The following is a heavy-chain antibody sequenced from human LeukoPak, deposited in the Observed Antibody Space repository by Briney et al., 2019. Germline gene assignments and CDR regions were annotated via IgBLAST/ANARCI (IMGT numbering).Heavy chain of an antibody. Sequence: PSETLSLTCAVYGGSFSGYYWSWIRQPPGKGLEWIGEINHSGSTNYNPSLKSRVTMSVDTSKNQFSLKLSSVTAADTAVYYCARDSAVQGDDYYYYYYMDVWGKGTTVTVSS. D-gene: IGHD3-10*01. V-gene: IGHV4-34*01. CDR3: ARDSAVQGDDYYYYYYMDV. CDR2: INHSGST. J-gene: IGHJ6*03. CDR1: GGSFSGYY.